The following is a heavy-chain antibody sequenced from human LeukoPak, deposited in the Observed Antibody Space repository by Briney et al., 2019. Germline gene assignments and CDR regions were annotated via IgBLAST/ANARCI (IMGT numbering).Heavy chain of an antibody. CDR3: ARARGGNYYDSSGYFSDY. CDR1: GYTFTGYY. Sequence: ASVKVSCKASGYTFTGYYMHWVRQAPGQGPEWMGWINPNSGGTNYAQKFQGRVTMTRDTSISTAYMELSRLRSDDTAVYYCARARGGNYYDSSGYFSDYWGQGTLVTVSS. J-gene: IGHJ4*02. V-gene: IGHV1-2*02. CDR2: INPNSGGT. D-gene: IGHD3-22*01.